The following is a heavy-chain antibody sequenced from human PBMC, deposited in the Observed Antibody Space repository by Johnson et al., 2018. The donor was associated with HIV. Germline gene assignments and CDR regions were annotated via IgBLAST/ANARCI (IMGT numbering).Heavy chain of an antibody. CDR1: GFNFSKFG. Sequence: QVQLVESGGRVVQPGRSLRLSCAASGFNFSKFGMHWVRQAPGKGLEWVALISYDGSNKYYADSVKGRFTISRDNSKNTLYLQMNSLRAEDTAVYYCARVRPNPTVTTRGAAFDIWGQGTMVTVSS. J-gene: IGHJ3*02. D-gene: IGHD4-17*01. CDR2: ISYDGSNK. CDR3: ARVRPNPTVTTRGAAFDI. V-gene: IGHV3-30*19.